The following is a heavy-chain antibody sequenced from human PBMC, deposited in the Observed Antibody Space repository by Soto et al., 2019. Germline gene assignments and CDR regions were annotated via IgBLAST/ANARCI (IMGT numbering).Heavy chain of an antibody. Sequence: QVQLVQSGAEVKKPGASVKVSCKASGYTFTSYGISWVRQAPGQGLEWMGWISAYNGNTNYAQKLQGRVTMTTDTAASRGYGGRRGVRCDERAGGGCARGSNDIDYWGQGTLVTVSS. D-gene: IGHD1-1*01. J-gene: IGHJ4*02. CDR2: ISAYNGNT. CDR1: GYTFTSYG. V-gene: IGHV1-18*01. CDR3: ARGSNDIDY.